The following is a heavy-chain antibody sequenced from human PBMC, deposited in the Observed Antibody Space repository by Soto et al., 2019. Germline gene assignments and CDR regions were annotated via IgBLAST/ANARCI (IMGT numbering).Heavy chain of an antibody. J-gene: IGHJ4*02. V-gene: IGHV4-61*01. CDR1: GGSVGGGSYY. Sequence: SETLSLTCTVSGGSVGGGSYYWSWIRQPPGKGLEWIGYIYYSGSTNYNPSLKSRVTISVDTSKNQFSLKLSSVTAADTAVYYCARGRMTTVTTIDYWGQGTLVTVSS. CDR3: ARGRMTTVTTIDY. D-gene: IGHD4-17*01. CDR2: IYYSGST.